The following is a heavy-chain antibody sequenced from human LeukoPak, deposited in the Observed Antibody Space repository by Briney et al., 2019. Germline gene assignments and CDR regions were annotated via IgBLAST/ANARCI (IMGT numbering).Heavy chain of an antibody. J-gene: IGHJ4*02. Sequence: SETLSLTCTVPGGSISSSNDFWGWVRQPPGKGLEWIGCIHSSGNTYYSPSLKSRVTMSVDTSNDQFSLNLNSMTAADTAVYYCARQLKYDGYPIRGDYWGQGTLVTVSS. V-gene: IGHV4-39*01. CDR3: ARQLKYDGYPIRGDY. D-gene: IGHD5-24*01. CDR1: GGSISSSNDF. CDR2: IHSSGNT.